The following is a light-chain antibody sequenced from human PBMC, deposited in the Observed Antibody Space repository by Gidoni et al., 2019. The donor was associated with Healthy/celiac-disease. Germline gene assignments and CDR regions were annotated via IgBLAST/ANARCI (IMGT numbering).Light chain of an antibody. Sequence: DIQMTQSPSSLSASVGDRVTITCQASQDISNYLNWYQQKPGKAPKLLIYDASNLETGVPSRFSGSGSGTDFTFTISSLQPEDIATYYCQQYDNLPFXGXTKVXIK. J-gene: IGKJ4*01. CDR2: DAS. CDR3: QQYDNLP. CDR1: QDISNY. V-gene: IGKV1-33*01.